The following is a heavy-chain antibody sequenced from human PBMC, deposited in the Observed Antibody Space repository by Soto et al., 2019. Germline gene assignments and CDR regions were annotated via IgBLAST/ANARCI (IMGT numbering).Heavy chain of an antibody. CDR2: IVVGSGNT. Sequence: SVKVSCKASGFTFTSSAVQWVRQARGQRLEWIGWIVVGSGNTNYAQKFQERVTITRDMSTSTAYMELSSLRSEDTAVYYCAADRVTYYYDSSGSYWGQGTLVTVSS. D-gene: IGHD3-22*01. J-gene: IGHJ4*02. CDR3: AADRVTYYYDSSGSY. V-gene: IGHV1-58*01. CDR1: GFTFTSSA.